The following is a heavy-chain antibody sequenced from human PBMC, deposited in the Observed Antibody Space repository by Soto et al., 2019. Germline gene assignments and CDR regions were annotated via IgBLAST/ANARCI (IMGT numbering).Heavy chain of an antibody. CDR2: FDPEDGET. V-gene: IGHV1-24*01. Sequence: QVPLVQSGAEVKKPGASVKVSCKVSGYTLTELSMHWVRQAPGKGLEWMGGFDPEDGETIYAQKFQGRVTMTEDTSTDTAYMELSSLRSEDTAVYYCATDTHYCGGDCYPHHDAFDIWGQGTMVTVSS. D-gene: IGHD2-21*02. CDR1: GYTLTELS. J-gene: IGHJ3*02. CDR3: ATDTHYCGGDCYPHHDAFDI.